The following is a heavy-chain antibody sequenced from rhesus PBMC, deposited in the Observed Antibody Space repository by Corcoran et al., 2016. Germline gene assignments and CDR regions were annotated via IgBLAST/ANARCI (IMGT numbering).Heavy chain of an antibody. Sequence: DVQLVESGGGLVKPGGSLRLSCVASGFPFSSYVMHWVRQAPGTGWGGSLVISERVVTPYCADSGKGRFTISRNKAKNSLFLQKNSMRAEDTAVYYCTRLRYGLGSWGQGVVVTVSS. J-gene: IGHJ6*01. CDR1: GFPFSSYV. D-gene: IGHD4-29*01. V-gene: IGHV3S26*01. CDR3: TRLRYGLGS. CDR2: ISERVVTP.